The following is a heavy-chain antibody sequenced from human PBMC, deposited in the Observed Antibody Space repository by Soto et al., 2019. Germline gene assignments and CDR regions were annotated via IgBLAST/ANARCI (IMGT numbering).Heavy chain of an antibody. CDR2: ISDDGSTA. D-gene: IGHD1-1*01. CDR1: GFTFSAYW. CDR3: ARGPRVSSTGTGAH. J-gene: IGHJ4*02. V-gene: IGHV3-74*01. Sequence: GGSLRLSCAVSGFTFSAYWMHWVRQVPGKGLTWVSRISDDGSTATYADSVKGRFVISRDNAKNSLYLEMNTLRVDDSGLYYCARGPRVSSTGTGAHWGRGTLVTV.